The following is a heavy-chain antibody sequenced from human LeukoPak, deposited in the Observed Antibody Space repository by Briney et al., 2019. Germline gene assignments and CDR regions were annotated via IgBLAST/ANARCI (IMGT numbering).Heavy chain of an antibody. D-gene: IGHD1-1*01. CDR3: ARGYNWNYYYYYMDV. Sequence: ASVKVSCKASGYTFTSYDINWVRQATGQGLEWMGWMNPNSGNTGYAQKFQGRVTMTRNTSISTAYMELSSLRSEDTAVYYCARGYNWNYYYYYMDVWGKGTTVTISS. CDR1: GYTFTSYD. J-gene: IGHJ6*03. CDR2: MNPNSGNT. V-gene: IGHV1-8*01.